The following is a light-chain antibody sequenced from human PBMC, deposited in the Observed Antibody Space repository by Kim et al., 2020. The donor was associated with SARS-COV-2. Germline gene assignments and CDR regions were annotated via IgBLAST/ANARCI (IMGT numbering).Light chain of an antibody. V-gene: IGKV1-17*01. Sequence: DIQMTQSPSSLSASVGDRVTITCRASQAIGNHLAWYQQKPGTAPKRLIYGASSLQSGVPSRFSGSGSGTEFTLTISSLQPEDFTTYYCLYHNNHLPNFGGGTKVDIK. CDR1: QAIGNH. CDR2: GAS. CDR3: LYHNNHLPN. J-gene: IGKJ4*01.